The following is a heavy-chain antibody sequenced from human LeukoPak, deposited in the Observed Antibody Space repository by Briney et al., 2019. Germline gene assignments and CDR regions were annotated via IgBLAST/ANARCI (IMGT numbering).Heavy chain of an antibody. Sequence: PGGSLRLSCAASGFTFSDYYMSWIRQAPGKGLEWVSYISSASSYTNYADSVKGRFTISRDNAKNSLYLQMNSLRGEDTAVYYCARGRYCSGGRCYSDFDYWGQGTLVTVSS. D-gene: IGHD2-15*01. J-gene: IGHJ4*02. CDR2: ISSASSYT. CDR1: GFTFSDYY. V-gene: IGHV3-11*06. CDR3: ARGRYCSGGRCYSDFDY.